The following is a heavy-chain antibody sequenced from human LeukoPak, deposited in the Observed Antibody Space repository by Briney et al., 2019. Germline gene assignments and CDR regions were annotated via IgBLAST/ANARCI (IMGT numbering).Heavy chain of an antibody. CDR1: GFTFSNYA. Sequence: GGSLRLSCAASGFTFSNYAMSWVRQAPGKGLEWFSAISNSGGSAYSADSVKGRFTISRDNSKSTLYLQMNSLRAEDTAVYYCAKEAGSIAAMAPFDSWGQGTLVTVSS. D-gene: IGHD5-18*01. J-gene: IGHJ4*02. CDR3: AKEAGSIAAMAPFDS. V-gene: IGHV3-23*01. CDR2: ISNSGGSA.